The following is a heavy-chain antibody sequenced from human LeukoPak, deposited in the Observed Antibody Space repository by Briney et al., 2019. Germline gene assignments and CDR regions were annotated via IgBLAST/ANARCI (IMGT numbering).Heavy chain of an antibody. Sequence: GGSLRLSCAASGFTFSSYSMNWVRQAPGKGLEWVANIKQDGSEKYYVDSVKGRFTISRDNAKNSLYLQMNSLRAEDTAVYYCARSKSWIQLWFDFWGQGTLVTVSS. V-gene: IGHV3-7*01. CDR2: IKQDGSEK. CDR3: ARSKSWIQLWFDF. J-gene: IGHJ4*02. CDR1: GFTFSSYS. D-gene: IGHD5-18*01.